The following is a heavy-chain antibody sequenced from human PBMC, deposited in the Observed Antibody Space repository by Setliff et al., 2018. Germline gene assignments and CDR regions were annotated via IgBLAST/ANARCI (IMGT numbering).Heavy chain of an antibody. CDR3: GRAGVAAADRKGLLDY. D-gene: IGHD6-13*01. J-gene: IGHJ4*02. V-gene: IGHV1-2*02. Sequence: ASVKVSCKASGYTFAGYYMHWVRQAPGQGLEWMGWINPNSGDTKYAQNFQGRVSMTSDTSTGTVYLDVSGLTSEDTAVYYCGRAGVAAADRKGLLDYWGQGTLVTVSS. CDR2: INPNSGDT. CDR1: GYTFAGYY.